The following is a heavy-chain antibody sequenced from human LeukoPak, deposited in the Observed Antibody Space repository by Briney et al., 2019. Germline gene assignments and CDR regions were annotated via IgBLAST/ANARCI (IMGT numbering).Heavy chain of an antibody. V-gene: IGHV3-30*02. CDR1: GFTFSSYG. J-gene: IGHJ4*02. Sequence: PGGSLRLSCAASGFTFSSYGMHWVRQAPGKGLEWVAFIRYDGSNKYYADSVKGRFTISRDNSKNTLYLQMNSLRAEDTAVYYCARDGDRRAAPGNYFDYWGQGTLVTVSS. CDR2: IRYDGSNK. CDR3: ARDGDRRAAPGNYFDY. D-gene: IGHD5-24*01.